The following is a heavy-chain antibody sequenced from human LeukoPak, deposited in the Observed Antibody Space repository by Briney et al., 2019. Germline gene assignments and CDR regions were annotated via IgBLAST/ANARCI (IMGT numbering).Heavy chain of an antibody. V-gene: IGHV4-4*02. J-gene: IGHJ4*02. D-gene: IGHD4-23*01. Sequence: SETLSLTCAVSGGSISSSNWWSWVRQPPGKGLEWIGEIYHSGSTNYNPSLKSRVTISVDKSKNQFSLKLNSVTAADTAVYYCARNGGNSDYDYWGQGTLVTVSA. CDR3: ARNGGNSDYDY. CDR1: GGSISSSNW. CDR2: IYHSGST.